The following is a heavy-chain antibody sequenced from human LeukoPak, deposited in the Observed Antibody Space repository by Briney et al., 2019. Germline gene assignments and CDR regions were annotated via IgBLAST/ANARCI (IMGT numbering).Heavy chain of an antibody. CDR3: ASDLYYDILTGYYTDY. J-gene: IGHJ4*02. CDR1: GYTFTGYY. V-gene: IGHV1-2*02. CDR2: INPNSGGT. Sequence: ASVRVSCKASGYTFTGYYMHWVRQAPGQGLERMGWINPNSGGTNYAQKFQGRVTMTRDTSISTAYMELSRLRSDDTAVYYCASDLYYDILTGYYTDYWGQGTLVTVSS. D-gene: IGHD3-9*01.